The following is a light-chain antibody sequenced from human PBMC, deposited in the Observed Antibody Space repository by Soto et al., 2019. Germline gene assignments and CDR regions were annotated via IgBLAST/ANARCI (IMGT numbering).Light chain of an antibody. V-gene: IGKV1-39*01. CDR2: AAS. J-gene: IGKJ3*01. CDR3: QQSFTSPFFT. Sequence: DIQMTQSPPSLSASVGDRVTITCRASQNIREYLNWYQQKPGKAPKLLMYAASTLQSGAPSRFSGSGSGSAFTLTISSLQPEDFATYYCQQSFTSPFFTFGPGTKVD. CDR1: QNIREY.